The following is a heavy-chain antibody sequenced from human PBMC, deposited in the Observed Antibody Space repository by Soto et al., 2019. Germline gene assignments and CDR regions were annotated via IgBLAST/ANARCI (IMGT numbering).Heavy chain of an antibody. J-gene: IGHJ4*02. CDR2: IKQDGSEK. V-gene: IGHV3-7*01. CDR1: GFTFSSYW. CDR3: AAGGEYCSSTSCYAGQQPFDY. D-gene: IGHD2-2*01. Sequence: GGSLRLSCAASGFTFSSYWMSWVRQAPGKGLEWVANIKQDGSEKYYVDSVKGRFTISRDNAKNSLYLQMNSLGAEDTAVYYCAAGGEYCSSTSCYAGQQPFDYWGQGTLVTVSS.